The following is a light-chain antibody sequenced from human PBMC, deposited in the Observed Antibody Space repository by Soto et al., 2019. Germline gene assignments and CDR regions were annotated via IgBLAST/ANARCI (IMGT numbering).Light chain of an antibody. V-gene: IGKV1-5*01. CDR2: DAS. CDR1: QSISSY. CDR3: QEYNSYTGT. J-gene: IGKJ1*01. Sequence: DIQMTQSPSPLSASVGDRVTITCRASQSISSYLNCDQQKPGKAPKLLIYDASSLQSGVPSRFSGSGSGTEFTLTISSLQPDDFGTYYCQEYNSYTGTFGPGTKVDI.